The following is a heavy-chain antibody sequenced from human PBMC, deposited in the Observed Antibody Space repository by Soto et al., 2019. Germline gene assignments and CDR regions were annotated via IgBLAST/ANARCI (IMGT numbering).Heavy chain of an antibody. Sequence: QVQLQESGPRLVKPSQTLSLSCSVSGGSISSDGHYWSWIRQYPGGGLEWIGYLYYSGSTFYTPSLRGRVTISVVPSKNLFSLTLNSVTAADTAFYYCARDQGSHPGDWGQGTLVSVSS. CDR2: LYYSGST. CDR1: GGSISSDGHY. D-gene: IGHD6-13*01. V-gene: IGHV4-31*03. J-gene: IGHJ4*02. CDR3: ARDQGSHPGD.